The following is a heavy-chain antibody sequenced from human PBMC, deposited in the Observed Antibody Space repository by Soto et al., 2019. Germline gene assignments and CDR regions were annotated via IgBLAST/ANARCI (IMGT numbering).Heavy chain of an antibody. CDR1: GFTFSKYS. Sequence: GGSLRLSCAASGFTFSKYSMKWVRQAPGKGLEWVSFISSSSIYIQNADSVTGRLTICRDNAKNSLCPQMNSLRTEDTAVYYCVKAVYLLDFDYWGQGTLVTVSS. V-gene: IGHV3-21*04. J-gene: IGHJ4*02. CDR3: VKAVYLLDFDY. CDR2: ISSSSIYI. D-gene: IGHD2-8*01.